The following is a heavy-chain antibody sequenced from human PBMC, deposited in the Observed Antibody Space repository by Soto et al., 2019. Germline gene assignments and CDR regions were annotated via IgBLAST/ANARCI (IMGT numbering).Heavy chain of an antibody. D-gene: IGHD6-6*01. V-gene: IGHV4-39*07. CDR1: GGSISSSSYY. J-gene: IGHJ4*02. Sequence: SETLSLTCTVSGGSISSSSYYWGWIRQPPGKGLEWIGSIYYSGSTYHNPSLKSRVTISVDTSKNQFSLKLSSVTASDTAVYYCARVNRAGIAARLTGGYYFDYWGQGTLVTVSS. CDR3: ARVNRAGIAARLTGGYYFDY. CDR2: IYYSGST.